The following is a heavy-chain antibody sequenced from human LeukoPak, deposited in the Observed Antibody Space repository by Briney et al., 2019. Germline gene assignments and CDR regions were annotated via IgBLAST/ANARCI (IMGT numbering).Heavy chain of an antibody. V-gene: IGHV4-34*01. CDR3: ARHGNGGSLFDY. D-gene: IGHD2-15*01. CDR1: GGSFSGYY. Sequence: SETLSLTCAVYGGSFSGYYWSWIRQPPGKGLEWIGEINHSGSTNYNPSLKSRVTISVDTSKNQFSLKLSPVTAADTAVYYCARHGNGGSLFDYWGQGTLVTVSP. J-gene: IGHJ4*02. CDR2: INHSGST.